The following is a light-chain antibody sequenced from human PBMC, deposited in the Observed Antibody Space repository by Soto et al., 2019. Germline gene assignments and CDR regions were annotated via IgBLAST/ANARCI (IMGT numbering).Light chain of an antibody. Sequence: DIVLTQSPGTLSLSPGARATLSCRASRSVSSSYLAWYQQKPGQAPRLLIYGAFSRATGIPDRFSGSGSGTDFTLTISRLEPEGFAVYYCHQYLSSRLSFGGGTKVEIK. CDR1: RSVSSSY. V-gene: IGKV3-20*01. CDR2: GAF. CDR3: HQYLSSRLS. J-gene: IGKJ4*01.